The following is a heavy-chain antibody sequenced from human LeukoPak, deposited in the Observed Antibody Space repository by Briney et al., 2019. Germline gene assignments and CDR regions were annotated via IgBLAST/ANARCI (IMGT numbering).Heavy chain of an antibody. Sequence: GASVKVSCKASGGTFSSYTISRVRQAPGQGLEWMGRIIPILGIANYAQKFQGRVTITADKSTSTAYMELSSLRSEDTAVYYCLYCSSTSCSHIADYWGQGTLVTVSS. CDR1: GGTFSSYT. CDR3: LYCSSTSCSHIADY. D-gene: IGHD2-2*01. J-gene: IGHJ4*02. V-gene: IGHV1-69*02. CDR2: IIPILGIA.